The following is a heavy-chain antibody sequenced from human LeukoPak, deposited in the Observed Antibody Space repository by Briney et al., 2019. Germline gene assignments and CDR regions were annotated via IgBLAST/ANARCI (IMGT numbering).Heavy chain of an antibody. Sequence: GGSLRLSCAASGFTFSSYPMHWVRQAPGKGLEYVSAISSNGGSTYYANSVKGRFTVSRDNSKNTLYLQMGSLRPEDMAVYYCARDRVTMVRGVRSDYYYYMDVWGKGTTVTISS. V-gene: IGHV3-64*01. D-gene: IGHD3-10*01. CDR2: ISSNGGST. CDR1: GFTFSSYP. CDR3: ARDRVTMVRGVRSDYYYYMDV. J-gene: IGHJ6*03.